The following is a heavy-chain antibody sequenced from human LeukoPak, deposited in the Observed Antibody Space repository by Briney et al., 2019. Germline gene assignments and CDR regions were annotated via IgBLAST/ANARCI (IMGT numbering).Heavy chain of an antibody. CDR3: ARDIVVEPAACLHRENWFDP. CDR1: GYTFTGYY. J-gene: IGHJ5*02. Sequence: PWASVKVSCKASGYTFTGYYMHWVRQAPGQGLEWMGWINHNSGGTNYAQKFQGRVTMTRDTSISTAYMELSRLRSDDTAVYYCARDIVVEPAACLHRENWFDPWGQGTLVTVSS. V-gene: IGHV1-2*02. CDR2: INHNSGGT. D-gene: IGHD2-2*01.